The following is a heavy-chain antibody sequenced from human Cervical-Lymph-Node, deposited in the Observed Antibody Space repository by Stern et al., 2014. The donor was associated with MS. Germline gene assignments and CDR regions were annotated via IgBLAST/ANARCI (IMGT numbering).Heavy chain of an antibody. V-gene: IGHV3-30*04. Sequence: VQLVQSGGGVVQPGRSLRLSCAASGFVFRRYALHWVRQAPGKGLEWVALISYDGRDKYYTYAVKGRFTVSRDNSNNTVDLEMNSRRLEDTAVYYCAKGGSGSYLDWGQGSLVTVSS. D-gene: IGHD1-26*01. CDR3: AKGGSGSYLD. J-gene: IGHJ4*02. CDR1: GFVFRRYA. CDR2: ISYDGRDK.